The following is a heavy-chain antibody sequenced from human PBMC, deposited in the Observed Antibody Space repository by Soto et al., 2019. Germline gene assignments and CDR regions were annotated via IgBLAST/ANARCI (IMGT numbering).Heavy chain of an antibody. CDR1: GFTFSSYW. D-gene: IGHD1-26*01. V-gene: IGHV3-74*01. Sequence: GGSLRLSCAASGFTFSSYWMHWVRQAPGKGLVWVSRINSDGSSTSYADSVKGRFTISRDNAKNTLYLQMNSLRAEDTAVYYCARGKGSTQPFDYWGQGTLVTVSS. CDR3: ARGKGSTQPFDY. J-gene: IGHJ4*02. CDR2: INSDGSST.